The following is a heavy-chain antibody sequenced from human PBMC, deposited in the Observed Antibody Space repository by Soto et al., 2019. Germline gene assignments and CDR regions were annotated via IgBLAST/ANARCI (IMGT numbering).Heavy chain of an antibody. D-gene: IGHD2-2*01. CDR3: AHRIGYCISTSCYDP. V-gene: IGHV2-5*02. CDR2: IYWDDDK. CDR1: GFSLSTSGVG. Sequence: QITLKESGPTLVKPTQTLTLTCTFSGFSLSTSGVGVGWIRQPPGKALEWLALIYWDDDKRYSPSLKSRLTITKDNSKNQVVLTMTNMDPVDTATYYCAHRIGYCISTSCYDPWGQGTLVTVSS. J-gene: IGHJ5*02.